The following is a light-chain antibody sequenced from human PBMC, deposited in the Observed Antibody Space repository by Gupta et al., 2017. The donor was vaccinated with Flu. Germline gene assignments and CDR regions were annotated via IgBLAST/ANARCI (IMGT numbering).Light chain of an antibody. CDR1: SSNIGAGYD. J-gene: IGLJ2*01. Sequence: QSVLTQSPSLSGAPGLRVIIPCPGSSSNIGAGYDVYWYQQIPGTAPRLLIFDNNNRPSGVPDRFSGSRSGTSASLTITGLQAEDEADYYCQSYDSSLSASVFGGGTKLTVL. V-gene: IGLV1-40*01. CDR2: DNN. CDR3: QSYDSSLSASV.